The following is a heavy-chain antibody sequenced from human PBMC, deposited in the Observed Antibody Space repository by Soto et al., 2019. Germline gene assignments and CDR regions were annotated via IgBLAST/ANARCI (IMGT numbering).Heavy chain of an antibody. CDR3: ARDISPSNQYYYYYYMDV. V-gene: IGHV4-31*03. CDR1: GGSISSGGYY. Sequence: SETLSLTCTVSGGSISSGGYYWSWIRQHTRKGLQWIGNIYYSGSTYYNPFLKSRVTISVDTSKNQFSLKLSSVTAADTAVYYCARDISPSNQYYYYYYMDVWGKGTTVTVSS. J-gene: IGHJ6*03. CDR2: IYYSGST.